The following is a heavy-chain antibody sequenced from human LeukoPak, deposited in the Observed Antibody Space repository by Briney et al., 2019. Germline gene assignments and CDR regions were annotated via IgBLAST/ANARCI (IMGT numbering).Heavy chain of an antibody. D-gene: IGHD1-26*01. CDR3: ARDSTYSGSYSAIDL. J-gene: IGHJ5*02. Sequence: SETLSLTCTVSGGSISSYYWSWIRQPAGKGLEWIGRVYASGSTSYNPSLKSRVTMSVDTSKSQFSLKLSSVTAADTAVYYCARDSTYSGSYSAIDLWGQGTLVTVSS. CDR2: VYASGST. CDR1: GGSISSYY. V-gene: IGHV4-4*07.